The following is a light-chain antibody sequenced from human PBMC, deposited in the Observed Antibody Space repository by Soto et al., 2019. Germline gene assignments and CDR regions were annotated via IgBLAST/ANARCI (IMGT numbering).Light chain of an antibody. CDR3: QPLNSYPRT. V-gene: IGKV1-9*01. J-gene: IGKJ2*01. CDR1: QGVRSY. Sequence: DIQLTQSPSFLSASVGDRVTITCRASQGVRSYLAWYQQKPGKAPKLLIYAASTLQSGVPSRFSRSGSGTEFTLTISSLQPEDFATYYCQPLNSYPRTVGQGTKLESK. CDR2: AAS.